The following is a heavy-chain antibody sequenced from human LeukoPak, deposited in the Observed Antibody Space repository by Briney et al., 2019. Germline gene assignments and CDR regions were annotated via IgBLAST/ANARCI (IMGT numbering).Heavy chain of an antibody. J-gene: IGHJ3*02. V-gene: IGHV4-59*01. D-gene: IGHD5-12*01. Sequence: SETLSLTCTVSGGSISSYYWSWIRQPPGKGLEWIGYIYYSGSTNYNPSLKSRVTISVDTSKNQFSLKLSSVTAADTAVYYCARVRPRRYSGYDPAFDIWGQGTVVTVPS. CDR3: ARVRPRRYSGYDPAFDI. CDR1: GGSISSYY. CDR2: IYYSGST.